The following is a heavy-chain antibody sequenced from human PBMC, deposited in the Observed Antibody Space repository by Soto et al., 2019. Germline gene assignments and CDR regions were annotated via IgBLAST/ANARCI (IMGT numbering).Heavy chain of an antibody. J-gene: IGHJ6*03. Sequence: SETLALTCAVYGGSFRGYYVSLIRQHPGKGLEWIGDITHRGSTKYTPSLQSRVTISVDTSKSQFALKLSSVTAADTAVYYCARGPPQTAVRARVVDHYYYYMDVWGKGTTVTVSS. CDR3: ARGPPQTAVRARVVDHYYYYMDV. V-gene: IGHV4-34*01. CDR2: ITHRGST. CDR1: GGSFRGYY. D-gene: IGHD1-26*01.